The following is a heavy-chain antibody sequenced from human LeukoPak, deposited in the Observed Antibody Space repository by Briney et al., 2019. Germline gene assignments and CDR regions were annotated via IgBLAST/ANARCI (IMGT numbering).Heavy chain of an antibody. V-gene: IGHV3-7*01. Sequence: GGSLRLSCAASGFSFSSYWMTWVRQAPGKGLEWVANIKEDGSEKYYVDSVKGRFTISRDNSKNTLYLQMNSLRAEDTAVYYCARDLWFGTSDWGQGTLVTVSS. CDR2: IKEDGSEK. D-gene: IGHD3-10*01. J-gene: IGHJ4*02. CDR1: GFSFSSYW. CDR3: ARDLWFGTSD.